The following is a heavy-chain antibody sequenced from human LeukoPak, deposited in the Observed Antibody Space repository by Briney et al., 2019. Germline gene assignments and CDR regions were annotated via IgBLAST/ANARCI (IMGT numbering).Heavy chain of an antibody. CDR1: EFSLSTSGVG. Sequence: SGPTLVNPTQTLTLTCTFSEFSLSTSGVGVGWIRQPPGQALEWLALIYYNDDKRYSPSLKSRLTIAKDISKNQVVLTMSNMDPVDTATYYCAHIEDYGDWYLFYPLGQGTLVTVSS. CDR2: IYYNDDK. V-gene: IGHV2-5*01. CDR3: AHIEDYGDWYLFYP. D-gene: IGHD4-17*01. J-gene: IGHJ5*02.